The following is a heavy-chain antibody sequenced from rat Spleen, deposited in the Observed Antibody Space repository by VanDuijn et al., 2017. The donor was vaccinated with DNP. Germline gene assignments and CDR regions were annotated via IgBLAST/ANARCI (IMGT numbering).Heavy chain of an antibody. Sequence: EVQLVESGGGLVQPGRSLKLSCAASGLTFSNYGMAWVRQAPARGLEWVASINTVGSNTYYRDSVKGRFTVSRDNAKNTQYLQMDSLRSEDTATYYCTTDNSGLNWFAFWGQGVMVTVSS. J-gene: IGHJ2*01. CDR2: INTVGSNT. CDR3: TTDNSGLNWFAF. V-gene: IGHV5S13*01. D-gene: IGHD4-3*01. CDR1: GLTFSNYG.